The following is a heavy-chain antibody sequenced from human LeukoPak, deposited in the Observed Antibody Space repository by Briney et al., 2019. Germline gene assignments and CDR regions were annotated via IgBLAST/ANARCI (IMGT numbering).Heavy chain of an antibody. CDR3: AKIRFLEEGVFDI. D-gene: IGHD3-3*01. CDR1: GFTFSSYG. V-gene: IGHV3-33*06. J-gene: IGHJ3*02. Sequence: HPGRSLRLSCAASGFTFSSYGMHWVRQAPGKGLEWVAVIWYDGSNKYYADSMKGRFTISRDNSKNTLYLQMNSLRAEDTAVYYCAKIRFLEEGVFDIWGQGTMVTVSS. CDR2: IWYDGSNK.